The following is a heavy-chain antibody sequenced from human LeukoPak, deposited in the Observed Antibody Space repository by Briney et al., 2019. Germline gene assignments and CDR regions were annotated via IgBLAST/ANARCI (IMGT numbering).Heavy chain of an antibody. V-gene: IGHV4-59*01. Sequence: SETLSHTCTVSGGSISSYYWSWIRQPPGEGLEWIGYIYYSGSTNYNPSLKSRVTISVDTSKNQFSLKLSSVTAADTAVYYCARGPDYYDSSGYLFDYWGQGTLVTVSS. CDR1: GGSISSYY. D-gene: IGHD3-22*01. J-gene: IGHJ4*02. CDR3: ARGPDYYDSSGYLFDY. CDR2: IYYSGST.